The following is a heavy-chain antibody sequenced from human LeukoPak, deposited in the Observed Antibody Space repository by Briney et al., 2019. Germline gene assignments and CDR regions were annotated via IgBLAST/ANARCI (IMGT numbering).Heavy chain of an antibody. D-gene: IGHD2-21*02. V-gene: IGHV3-53*01. Sequence: PGGSLRLSCAASGFTVSSNYMSWVRQAPGKGLEWVSVIYSGGSTYYADSVKGRFTISRDNSKNTLYLQMNSLRAEDTAVYYCARVAAIMVVTPVGAFDIWGQGTMVTVSS. CDR2: IYSGGST. CDR1: GFTVSSNY. CDR3: ARVAAIMVVTPVGAFDI. J-gene: IGHJ3*02.